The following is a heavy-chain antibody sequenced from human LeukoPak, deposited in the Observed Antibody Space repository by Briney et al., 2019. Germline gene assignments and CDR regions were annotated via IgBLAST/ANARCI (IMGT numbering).Heavy chain of an antibody. Sequence: PSETLSLTCAVYGGSFSGYYWSWIRQPPGKGLEWIGEINHSGSTNYNPSLKSRVTISVDTSKNQFSLKLSSVTAADTAVYYCVNTFLSSSSYHYYMDVWGKGTTVTVSS. J-gene: IGHJ6*03. CDR3: VNTFLSSSSYHYYMDV. D-gene: IGHD6-6*01. CDR2: INHSGST. CDR1: GGSFSGYY. V-gene: IGHV4-34*01.